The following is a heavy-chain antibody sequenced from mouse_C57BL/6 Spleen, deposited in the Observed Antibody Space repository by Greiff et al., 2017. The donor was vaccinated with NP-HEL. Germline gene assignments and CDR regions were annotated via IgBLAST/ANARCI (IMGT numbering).Heavy chain of an antibody. CDR1: GYTFTDYN. CDR2: INPNNGGT. J-gene: IGHJ4*01. D-gene: IGHD2-1*01. V-gene: IGHV1-18*01. Sequence: VQLKESGPELVKPGASVKIPCKASGYTFTDYNMDWVKQSHGKSLEWIGDINPNNGGTIYNQKFKGKATLTVDKSSSTAYMELRSLTSEDTAVYYCARDGNYVPYYAMDYWGQGTSVTVSS. CDR3: ARDGNYVPYYAMDY.